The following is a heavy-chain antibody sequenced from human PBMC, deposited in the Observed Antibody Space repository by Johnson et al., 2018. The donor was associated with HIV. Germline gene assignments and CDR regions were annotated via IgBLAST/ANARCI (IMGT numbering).Heavy chain of an antibody. V-gene: IGHV3-30-3*01. CDR1: GFTFSSYA. Sequence: VQLVESGGGVVQPGRSLRLSCAASGFTFSSYAMHWVRQAPGKGLEWVAVISYDGSNKYYADSVKCRFTISRDNSKNTLYLQMNSLRAEDTAVYYCARDWGLYSSGWYVDAFDIWGQGTMVTVSS. CDR2: ISYDGSNK. D-gene: IGHD6-19*01. CDR3: ARDWGLYSSGWYVDAFDI. J-gene: IGHJ3*02.